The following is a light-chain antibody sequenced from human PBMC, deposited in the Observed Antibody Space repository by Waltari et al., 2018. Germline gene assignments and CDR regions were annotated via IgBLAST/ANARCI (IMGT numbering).Light chain of an antibody. Sequence: DIHMTPSPSTLSASVGARVTITCRASQSISSWLAWYPQKPGKAPKLLIYDASSLKSGVPSRFSGSGSGTEFTLTISSLQPDDFATYYCQQYNSYPYTFGQGTKLEIK. J-gene: IGKJ2*01. CDR3: QQYNSYPYT. CDR2: DAS. CDR1: QSISSW. V-gene: IGKV1-5*01.